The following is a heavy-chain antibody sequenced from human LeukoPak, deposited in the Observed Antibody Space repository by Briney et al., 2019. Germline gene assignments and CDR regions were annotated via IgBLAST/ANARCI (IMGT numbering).Heavy chain of an antibody. V-gene: IGHV3-66*01. CDR3: ARAGIAAAGSHNYWYFDL. J-gene: IGHJ2*01. D-gene: IGHD6-13*01. Sequence: PGGSLRLSCAASRFTFTKYWMTWVRQAPGKGLEWVSVIYSGGSTYYADSVKGRFTISRDNSKNTLYLQMNSLRAEDTAVYYCARAGIAAAGSHNYWYFDLWGRGTLVTVSS. CDR2: IYSGGST. CDR1: RFTFTKYW.